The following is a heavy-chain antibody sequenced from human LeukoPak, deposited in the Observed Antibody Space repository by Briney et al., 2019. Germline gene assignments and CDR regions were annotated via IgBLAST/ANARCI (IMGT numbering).Heavy chain of an antibody. Sequence: ASVKVSCKASGYTFTGYYMHWVRQAPGQGLEWMGWINPNSGGTNYAQKFQGRVTMTRDTSISTAYMELYRLTSDDMAMYYCTKDRLSKWFDPWGQGTLVTVSS. V-gene: IGHV1-2*02. CDR1: GYTFTGYY. J-gene: IGHJ5*02. CDR2: INPNSGGT. CDR3: TKDRLSKWFDP. D-gene: IGHD5-12*01.